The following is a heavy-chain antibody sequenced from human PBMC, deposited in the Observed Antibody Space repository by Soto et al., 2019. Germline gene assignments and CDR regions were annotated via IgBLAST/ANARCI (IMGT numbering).Heavy chain of an antibody. CDR1: GGTFSSYA. V-gene: IGHV1-69*13. CDR2: IIPIFGTA. J-gene: IGHJ6*02. Sequence: ASVKVSCKASGGTFSSYAISWVRQAPGQGLEWMGGIIPIFGTANYAQKFQGRVTITADESTSTAYMELSSLRSEDTAVYYCARDSGVSSSSEDYYYGMDVWGQGTTVTVS. D-gene: IGHD6-6*01. CDR3: ARDSGVSSSSEDYYYGMDV.